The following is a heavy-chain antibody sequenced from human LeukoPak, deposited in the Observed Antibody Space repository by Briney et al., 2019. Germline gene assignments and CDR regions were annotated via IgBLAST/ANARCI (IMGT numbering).Heavy chain of an antibody. D-gene: IGHD3-22*01. CDR1: GFTFSGYW. Sequence: GGSLRLSCAASGFTFSGYWMHWVRQAPGKGLVWVSRIFGAGSSTNYADSVKGRFTISRDNAKNTLYPQMNSLRAEDTAVYYCARARHYYDSSGYSSEYYFDYWGQGTLVTVSS. V-gene: IGHV3-74*01. J-gene: IGHJ4*02. CDR2: IFGAGSST. CDR3: ARARHYYDSSGYSSEYYFDY.